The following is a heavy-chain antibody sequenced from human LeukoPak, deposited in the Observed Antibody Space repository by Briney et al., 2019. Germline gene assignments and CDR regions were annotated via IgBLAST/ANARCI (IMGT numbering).Heavy chain of an antibody. CDR3: ARPYSYGYVFAFDI. V-gene: IGHV4-59*01. D-gene: IGHD5-18*01. CDR1: GGSISSYY. Sequence: PSETLSLTCTVSGGSISSYYWSWIRQPPGKGLEWIGYIYYSGSTNYNPSLKSRATISVDTSKNQFSLKLSSVTAADTAVYYCARPYSYGYVFAFDIWGQGTMVTVSS. CDR2: IYYSGST. J-gene: IGHJ3*02.